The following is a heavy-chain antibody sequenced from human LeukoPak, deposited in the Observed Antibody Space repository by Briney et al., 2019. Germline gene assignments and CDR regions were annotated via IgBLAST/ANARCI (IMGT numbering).Heavy chain of an antibody. J-gene: IGHJ6*03. CDR3: ARQVSDYYYYYIDV. CDR2: IYYSETT. CDR1: GGSISSTGYY. Sequence: KPSETLSLTCTVSGGSISSTGYYWDWLRQPPGKGLEWIGSIYYSETTYYNSSLRSRVTISLNTSKNQFSLRLNSVTAADTAVYYCARQVSDYYYYYIDVWGKGATVTVSS. V-gene: IGHV4-39*01. D-gene: IGHD5/OR15-5a*01.